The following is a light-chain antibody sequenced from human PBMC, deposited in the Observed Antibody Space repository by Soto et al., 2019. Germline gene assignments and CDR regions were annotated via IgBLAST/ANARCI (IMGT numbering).Light chain of an antibody. CDR3: AAWDDSLNGVV. Sequence: QSVLPQPPSASGTPGQRVTISCSGSSSNIGSNTVNWYRQVPGTAPKLLIYTNNQRPSGVPDRFSGSKSGTSVSLAISGLQSEDEADYYCAAWDDSLNGVVFGGGTKVTVL. J-gene: IGLJ2*01. CDR2: TNN. CDR1: SSNIGSNT. V-gene: IGLV1-44*01.